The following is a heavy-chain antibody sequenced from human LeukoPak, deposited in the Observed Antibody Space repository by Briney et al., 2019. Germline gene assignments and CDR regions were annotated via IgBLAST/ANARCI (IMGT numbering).Heavy chain of an antibody. CDR3: ARDVGYSYGPHGD. Sequence: ASVKVSCKASGGTFSSYAISWVRQAPGQGLEWMGRIIPILGIANYAQKFQGRVTITADKSTSTASMELSSLRSEDTAVYYCARDVGYSYGPHGDWGQGTLVTVSS. CDR2: IIPILGIA. V-gene: IGHV1-69*04. CDR1: GGTFSSYA. D-gene: IGHD5-18*01. J-gene: IGHJ4*02.